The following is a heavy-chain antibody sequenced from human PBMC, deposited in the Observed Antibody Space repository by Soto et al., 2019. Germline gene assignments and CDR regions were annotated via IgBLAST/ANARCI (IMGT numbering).Heavy chain of an antibody. CDR1: GGTFRNYA. CDR3: ATPVRYDGAWSGFPPFDY. CDR2: IIPIFGTT. Sequence: QVQLVQSGAEVKKPGSSVKVSCKASGGTFRNYALNWVRQAPGQGLEWMGGIIPIFGTTNYAQKFQGRVTIAADESTSTVYMELSSLSSEDTAVYHCATPVRYDGAWSGFPPFDYWGQGTPVTVSS. D-gene: IGHD3-3*01. V-gene: IGHV1-69*01. J-gene: IGHJ4*02.